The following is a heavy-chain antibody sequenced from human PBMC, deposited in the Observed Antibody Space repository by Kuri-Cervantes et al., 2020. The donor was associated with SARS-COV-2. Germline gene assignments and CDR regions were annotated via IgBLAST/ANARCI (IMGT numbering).Heavy chain of an antibody. CDR3: ARDPAAGLYYYYMDV. V-gene: IGHV3-21*01. J-gene: IGHJ6*03. Sequence: GESLKISCTASGFTFSSYSMNWVRQAPGKGLEWVSAISSTSTYINYVDSVKGRFTISRDNAKNSLYLQMNSLRAEDTAVYYCARDPAAGLYYYYMDVWGKGTTVTVSS. CDR2: ISSTSTYI. D-gene: IGHD6-13*01. CDR1: GFTFSSYS.